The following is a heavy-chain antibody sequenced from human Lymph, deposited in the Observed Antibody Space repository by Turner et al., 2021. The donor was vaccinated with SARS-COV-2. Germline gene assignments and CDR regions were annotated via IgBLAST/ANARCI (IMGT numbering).Heavy chain of an antibody. CDR2: ISYSGST. V-gene: IGHV4-59*01. CDR3: AGGNGDYAEFDY. Sequence: QVQLQESGPGLVRPSETLSLPCTVSGDPISSYYWSWIRQPPGKGLEWIGYISYSGSTKYNPSLKSRVTMSGDSSKNHFSLKLSSMTAADTAVYYCAGGNGDYAEFDYWGQGTLVTVSS. D-gene: IGHD4-17*01. CDR1: GDPISSYY. J-gene: IGHJ4*02.